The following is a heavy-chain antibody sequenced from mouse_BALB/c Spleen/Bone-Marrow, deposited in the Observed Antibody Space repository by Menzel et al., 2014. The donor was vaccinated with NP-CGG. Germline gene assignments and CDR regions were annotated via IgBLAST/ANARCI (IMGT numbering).Heavy chain of an antibody. D-gene: IGHD1-1*01. CDR3: ARGGYYGSSYFDY. J-gene: IGHJ2*01. CDR1: GYSITSGYS. CDR2: IHYSGST. V-gene: IGHV3-1*02. Sequence: VQLQQSGPDLVKPSQSLSLTCTVTGYSITSGYSWRWIRQFPGNKLEWMGYIHYSGSTNYNPSLKSRISITRDTSKNQFFLQLNSVTTEDTATYYCARGGYYGSSYFDYWGQGTTLTVSS.